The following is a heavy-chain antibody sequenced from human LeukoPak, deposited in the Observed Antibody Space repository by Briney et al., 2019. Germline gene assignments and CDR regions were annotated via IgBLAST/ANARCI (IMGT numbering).Heavy chain of an antibody. Sequence: ASVKVSCKASGYTFSSYGIAWVRQAPGQGLEWMGWISGYNGNTNYAQRLQGRVSMTTDTSTTTAYMELRSLTSDDTALYYCARSSLGTITAGPFDYWGQGTLVTVSS. CDR3: ARSSLGTITAGPFDY. CDR1: GYTFSSYG. V-gene: IGHV1-18*01. J-gene: IGHJ4*02. D-gene: IGHD5-12*01. CDR2: ISGYNGNT.